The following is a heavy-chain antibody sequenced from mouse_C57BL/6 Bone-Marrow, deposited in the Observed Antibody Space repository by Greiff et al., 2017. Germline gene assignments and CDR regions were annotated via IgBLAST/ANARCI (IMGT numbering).Heavy chain of an antibody. Sequence: VQRVESGPELVKPGASVKISCKASGYAFSSSWMNWVKQRPGKGLEWIGRIYPGDGDTNYNGKFKGKGTLAADNSSSTAYMQLISLTSDDSAVYFCARAGGGNYPFAYWGQGTLVTVSA. V-gene: IGHV1-82*01. CDR2: IYPGDGDT. CDR1: GYAFSSSW. D-gene: IGHD2-1*01. CDR3: ARAGGGNYPFAY. J-gene: IGHJ3*01.